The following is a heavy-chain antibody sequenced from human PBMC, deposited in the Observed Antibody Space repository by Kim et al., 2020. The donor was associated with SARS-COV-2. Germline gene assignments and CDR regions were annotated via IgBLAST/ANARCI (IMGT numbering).Heavy chain of an antibody. D-gene: IGHD3-22*01. CDR1: GFTFSDYY. CDR2: ISSSGSTI. V-gene: IGHV3-11*01. Sequence: GGSLRLSCAASGFTFSDYYMSWIRQAPGKGLEWVSYISSSGSTIYYADSVKGRFTISRDNAKNSLYLQMNSLRAEDTAVYYCARDQGLYYYDSSGYYPDAFDIWGQGTMVTVSS. CDR3: ARDQGLYYYDSSGYYPDAFDI. J-gene: IGHJ3*02.